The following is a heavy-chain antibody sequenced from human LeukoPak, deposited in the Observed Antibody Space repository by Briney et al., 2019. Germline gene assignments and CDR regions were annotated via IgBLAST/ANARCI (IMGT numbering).Heavy chain of an antibody. J-gene: IGHJ4*02. CDR2: IYYSGST. V-gene: IGHV4-39*01. Sequence: SETLSLTCTVSGGSISSSSYYWGWIRQPPGKGLEWIGSIYYSGSTYYNPSVKSRVTIFVDTSKNQFSLKLSSVTAADTAMYYCARYWGPYDNSGAYFDYWGQGTLVTVSS. CDR1: GGSISSSSYY. CDR3: ARYWGPYDNSGAYFDY. D-gene: IGHD3-22*01.